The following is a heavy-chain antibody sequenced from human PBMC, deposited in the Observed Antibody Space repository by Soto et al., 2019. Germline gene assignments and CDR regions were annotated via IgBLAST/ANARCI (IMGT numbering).Heavy chain of an antibody. J-gene: IGHJ6*02. CDR1: GYSFTGYY. CDR3: ATSSASYSHYAMDA. Sequence: XSVKVSYRASGYSFTGYYMHWVRQAPGEGPEWMGWINPDSADTKYAQKFQGRVTMTRDTSITTAYMELSSLRSDDTAVYYCATSSASYSHYAMDAWGQGTTVTVSS. CDR2: INPDSADT. V-gene: IGHV1-2*02. D-gene: IGHD1-26*01.